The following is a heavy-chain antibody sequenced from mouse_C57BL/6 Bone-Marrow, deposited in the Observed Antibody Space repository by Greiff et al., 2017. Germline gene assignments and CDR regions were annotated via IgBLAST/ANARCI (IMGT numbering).Heavy chain of an antibody. Sequence: VQLQQSGTELVKPGASVKLSCKASGYTFTSYWMHWVKQRPGQGLEWIGNINPSNGGTNYNEKFKSKATLTVDKSSSTAYMQLSSLTSEDSAVYYCARSTAQATLFAYWGQGTLVTVSA. J-gene: IGHJ3*01. CDR2: INPSNGGT. CDR1: GYTFTSYW. CDR3: ARSTAQATLFAY. D-gene: IGHD3-2*02. V-gene: IGHV1-53*01.